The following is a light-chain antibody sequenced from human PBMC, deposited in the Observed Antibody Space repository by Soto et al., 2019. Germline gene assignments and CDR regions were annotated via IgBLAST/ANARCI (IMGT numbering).Light chain of an antibody. CDR2: AS. V-gene: IGKV3-20*01. Sequence: EIVLTQSPGTLSLPRGERATLSCRASQSVSDMYLAWYQQKPGQAPRLLIYASNRATGIPDRFSGSGSETDFTLTISRLEPEDFAVYYCQHYGTSALFGPGTKVEIK. CDR1: QSVSDMY. CDR3: QHYGTSAL. J-gene: IGKJ3*01.